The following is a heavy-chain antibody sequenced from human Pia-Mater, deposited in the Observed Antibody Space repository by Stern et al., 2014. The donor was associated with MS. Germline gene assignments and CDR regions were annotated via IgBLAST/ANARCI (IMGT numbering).Heavy chain of an antibody. J-gene: IGHJ4*02. V-gene: IGHV3-48*02. Sequence: EVHLVESGGDLGQPGGSLRPSCAASGFNLRDYSMSWVRQAPGKGLEWVSFVSNTGTAIYYADSVKGRFTISRDMASNSLYLQMNSLRDEDTAVYYCVRTWRENTFDSWGQGILVTVSS. CDR3: VRTWRENTFDS. CDR1: GFNLRDYS. D-gene: IGHD5-24*01. CDR2: VSNTGTAI.